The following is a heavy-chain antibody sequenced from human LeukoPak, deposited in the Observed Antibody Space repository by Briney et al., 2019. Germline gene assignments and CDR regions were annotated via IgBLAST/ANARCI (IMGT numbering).Heavy chain of an antibody. D-gene: IGHD2-15*01. Sequence: GGSLRLSCAASGFTFSSYDMHWVRQATGKGLEWVSAVGTAGDPYYPGSVKGRFSISRENAKNSSYLQMNSLRAGDTAVYYCARGANYCSGDSCYQIFDYWGQGTLVTVSS. CDR3: ARGANYCSGDSCYQIFDY. CDR2: VGTAGDP. J-gene: IGHJ4*02. V-gene: IGHV3-13*05. CDR1: GFTFSSYD.